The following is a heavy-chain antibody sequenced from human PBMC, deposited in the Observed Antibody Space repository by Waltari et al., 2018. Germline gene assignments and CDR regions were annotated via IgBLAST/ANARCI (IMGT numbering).Heavy chain of an antibody. D-gene: IGHD6-19*01. CDR2: IYHSGST. CDR3: ARGGSGWYYWFDP. CDR1: GYSISSGYY. J-gene: IGHJ5*02. Sequence: QVQLQESGPGLVKPSETLSLTCAVSGYSISSGYYWGWIRQPPGKGLEWIGSIYHSGSTYYNPSLKSRVTISVDTSKNQFSLKLSSVTAADTAVYYCARGGSGWYYWFDPWGQGTLVTVPT. V-gene: IGHV4-38-2*01.